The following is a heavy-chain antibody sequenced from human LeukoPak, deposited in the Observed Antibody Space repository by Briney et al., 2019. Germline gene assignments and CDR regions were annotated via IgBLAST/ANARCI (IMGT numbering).Heavy chain of an antibody. CDR2: MYRGGSA. Sequence: GGSLRLSCGASGFTVSSNYMTWVRQAPGKGLECVSVMYRGGSAYYADSVKGRFTLSRDNSKSTLYLQMNGLRADDTAVYYCAKGGGVWGTAGYWGQGTLVTVSS. J-gene: IGHJ4*02. CDR1: GFTVSSNY. V-gene: IGHV3-66*01. CDR3: AKGGGVWGTAGY. D-gene: IGHD3-16*01.